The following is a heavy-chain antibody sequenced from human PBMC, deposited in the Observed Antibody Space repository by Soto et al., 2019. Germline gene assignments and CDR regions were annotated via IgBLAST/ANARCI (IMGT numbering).Heavy chain of an antibody. J-gene: IGHJ6*02. V-gene: IGHV3-7*03. CDR1: GFTFSNFW. CDR3: AKDSWAIFGVPAGEYYAMDV. Sequence: EVLLVESGGALVQPGGSLRLSCATSGFTFSNFWMSWVRQAPGKGLEWVANINQDGVEQNYVDSVKGRFTISRDNSKNTVYLQMNDLRVEDAAEYFCAKDSWAIFGVPAGEYYAMDVWGQGTTVTVSS. CDR2: INQDGVEQ. D-gene: IGHD3-3*01.